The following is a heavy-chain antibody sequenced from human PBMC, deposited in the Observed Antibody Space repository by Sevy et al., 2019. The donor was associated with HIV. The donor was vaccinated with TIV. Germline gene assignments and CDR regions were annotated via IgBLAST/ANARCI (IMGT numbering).Heavy chain of an antibody. V-gene: IGHV1-2*02. CDR1: GYTFTDYY. CDR2: INPKSGGT. D-gene: IGHD2-2*01. Sequence: ASVKVSCKASGYTFTDYYLHWVRQAPGQGLEWMGWINPKSGGTKFAKKFQGRVTLTRDTSMSTAYIDLSRLRSDDTAVYYCARDSVVVPAALRYWGQGTLVTVSS. CDR3: ARDSVVVPAALRY. J-gene: IGHJ4*02.